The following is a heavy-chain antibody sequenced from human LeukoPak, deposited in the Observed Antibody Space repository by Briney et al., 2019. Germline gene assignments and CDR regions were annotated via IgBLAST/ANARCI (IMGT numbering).Heavy chain of an antibody. CDR1: GGTFSSYA. D-gene: IGHD3-22*01. CDR2: IIPIFGTA. V-gene: IGHV1-69*05. J-gene: IGHJ3*02. CDR3: AREIASSMIVVVITTGGAFDI. Sequence: SVKVSCKASGGTFSSYAISWVRQAPGQGLEWMGRIIPIFGTANYAQKFKGRVTITTDESTSTAYMELSSLRSEDTAVYYCAREIASSMIVVVITTGGAFDIWGQGTMVTVSS.